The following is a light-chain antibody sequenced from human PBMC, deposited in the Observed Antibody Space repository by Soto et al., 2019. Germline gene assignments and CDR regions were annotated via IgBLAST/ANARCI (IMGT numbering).Light chain of an antibody. CDR1: QSFSSW. CDR2: DAS. Sequence: DIQMTQSPSTLSASVGDRVTITCRASQSFSSWLAWYQQKPGKAPKLLIYDASSLESGVSSRFSGSGSGTEFTLTISSLQPDDFATYYCQQYNSYSEAFGQGTKVDNK. J-gene: IGKJ1*01. CDR3: QQYNSYSEA. V-gene: IGKV1-5*01.